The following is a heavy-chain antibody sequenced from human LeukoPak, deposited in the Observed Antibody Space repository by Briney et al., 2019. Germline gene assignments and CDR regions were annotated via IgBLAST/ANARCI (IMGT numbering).Heavy chain of an antibody. V-gene: IGHV3-48*01. Sequence: GGSLRLSCAASGFTFSSFGMNWVRQAPGKGLEWVSYISTTSSTIYYADSVKGRFTISRDNAKNSLYLQMNSLRAEDTAVYYCARDRGDGYNNYWGQGTLVTVSS. CDR2: ISTTSSTI. D-gene: IGHD5-24*01. CDR1: GFTFSSFG. J-gene: IGHJ4*02. CDR3: ARDRGDGYNNY.